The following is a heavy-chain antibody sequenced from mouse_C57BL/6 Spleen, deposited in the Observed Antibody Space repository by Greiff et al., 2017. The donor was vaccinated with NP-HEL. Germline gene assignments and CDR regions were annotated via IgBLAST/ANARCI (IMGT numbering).Heavy chain of an antibody. Sequence: VKLQESGPELVKPGASVKLSCKASGYTFTSYDINWVKQRPGQGLEWIGWIYPRDGSTKYNEKFKGKATLTVDTSSSTAYMELHSLTSEDSAVYFCARRDDEENFDYWGQGTTLTVSS. CDR2: IYPRDGST. CDR1: GYTFTSYD. V-gene: IGHV1-85*01. D-gene: IGHD2-14*01. CDR3: ARRDDEENFDY. J-gene: IGHJ2*01.